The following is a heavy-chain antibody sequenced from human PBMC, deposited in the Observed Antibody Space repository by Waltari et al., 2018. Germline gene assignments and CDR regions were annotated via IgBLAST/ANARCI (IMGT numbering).Heavy chain of an antibody. Sequence: QVQLQESGPGLVKPSETLSLTCTVSGGSISSYYWSWIRQPPGKGLEWIGYIYTSGSTNYHPALKSRVTISVDTSKNQFSLKLSSVTAADTAVYYCARDGDTIFRNHNRYYYYYMDVWGKGTTVTVSS. J-gene: IGHJ6*03. CDR1: GGSISSYY. D-gene: IGHD3-9*01. V-gene: IGHV4-4*09. CDR3: ARDGDTIFRNHNRYYYYYMDV. CDR2: IYTSGST.